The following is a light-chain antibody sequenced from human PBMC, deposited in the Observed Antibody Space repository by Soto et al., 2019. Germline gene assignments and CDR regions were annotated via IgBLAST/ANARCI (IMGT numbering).Light chain of an antibody. CDR3: QHYDGSPRT. J-gene: IGKJ2*01. CDR1: QSVGDNF. V-gene: IGKV3-20*01. Sequence: TVLTQSPGTVSLSPGERATLSCRTSQSVGDNFLAWYQQKPGQAPRLLIYGVFNRATGIPARFSGSGSGKDFTLTISGLEPEDSAVYYCQHYDGSPRTFGQGIKVEIK. CDR2: GVF.